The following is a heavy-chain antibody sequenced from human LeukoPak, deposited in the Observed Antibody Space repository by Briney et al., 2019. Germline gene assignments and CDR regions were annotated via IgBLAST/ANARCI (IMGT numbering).Heavy chain of an antibody. CDR2: INTNTGNP. V-gene: IGHV7-4-1*02. CDR3: ARWSCSGDNCYLSHSDY. Sequence: ASVKVSCKASGYTFTSYAMNWVRQAPGQGLEWMGWINTNTGNPTYAQGFTGRFVFSLDTSVSTAYLQISSLKAEDTAVYYCARWSCSGDNCYLSHSDYWGQGTLVTVSS. D-gene: IGHD2-15*01. J-gene: IGHJ4*02. CDR1: GYTFTSYA.